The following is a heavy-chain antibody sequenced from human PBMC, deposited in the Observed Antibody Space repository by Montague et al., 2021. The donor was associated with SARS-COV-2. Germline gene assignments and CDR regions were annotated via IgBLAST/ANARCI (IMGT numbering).Heavy chain of an antibody. V-gene: IGHV4-39*01. J-gene: IGHJ4*02. CDR1: GGSISSPDYY. CDR2: ISYAGRT. Sequence: SETLSLTCTVSGGSISSPDYYWGWIRQSPGKGLEWIGSISYAGRTYYNPSLRSRVSSSMDTSKNHFSLSLNSVTAADTAVYFCARQLPSYCGTNKCYPYYFDVWGQGALVTVSS. D-gene: IGHD2-21*01. CDR3: ARQLPSYCGTNKCYPYYFDV.